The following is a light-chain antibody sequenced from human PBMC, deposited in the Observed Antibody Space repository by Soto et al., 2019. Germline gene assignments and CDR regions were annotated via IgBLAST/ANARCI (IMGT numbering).Light chain of an antibody. J-gene: IGLJ3*02. V-gene: IGLV2-14*01. CDR2: EVT. Sequence: QSVLTQPASVSGSPGQSITISCTGTSSDIGSYNYVSWYQQHPGKAPNLMIYEVTNRPSWVSDRFSGSKSGNTASLTISGLQAEDEADYYCISYTSSNTLVFGGGTKLTVL. CDR3: ISYTSSNTLV. CDR1: SSDIGSYNY.